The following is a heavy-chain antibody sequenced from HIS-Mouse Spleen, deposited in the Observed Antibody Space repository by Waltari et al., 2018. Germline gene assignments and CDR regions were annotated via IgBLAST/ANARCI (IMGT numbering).Heavy chain of an antibody. J-gene: IGHJ3*02. Sequence: QVQLQESGPGLVKPSETLSLTCTVPGGSISSYYWSWIRQPPGKGLEWIGYSYYSGSTNYNPSLKSRVTISVDTSKNQFSLKLSSVTAADTAVYYCARVKYSNAFDIWGQGTMVTVSS. D-gene: IGHD6-6*01. V-gene: IGHV4-59*01. CDR3: ARVKYSNAFDI. CDR2: SYYSGST. CDR1: GGSISSYY.